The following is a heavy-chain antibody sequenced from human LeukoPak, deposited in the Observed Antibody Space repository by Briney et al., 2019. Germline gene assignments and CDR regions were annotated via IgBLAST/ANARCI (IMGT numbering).Heavy chain of an antibody. CDR1: GFTFSDKW. D-gene: IGHD5-18*01. J-gene: IGHJ4*02. V-gene: IGHV3-15*01. CDR3: TTDLAMATFDY. CDR2: IKSKTDGGTT. Sequence: GGSLRLSCVASGFTFSDKWMSWVRQAPGKGLEWVGRIKSKTDGGTTDYAAPVKGRFTISRDDSKNTLYLQMNSLKTEDTAVYYCTTDLAMATFDYWGQGTLVTVSS.